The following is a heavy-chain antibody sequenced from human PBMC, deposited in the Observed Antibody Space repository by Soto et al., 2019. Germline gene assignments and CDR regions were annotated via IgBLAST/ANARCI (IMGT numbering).Heavy chain of an antibody. J-gene: IGHJ5*02. CDR2: IYYSGST. CDR3: ARHVWPRDRLFHP. CDR1: GDSIRSSSYY. D-gene: IGHD3-16*01. Sequence: SLTCTVSGDSIRSSSYYWGWIRQPPGKGLEWIGSIYYSGSTYYTPSLKSRVTMSVDTSKNQFSLKVNSVTAADTAVYYCARHVWPRDRLFHPWGQGILVTVSS. V-gene: IGHV4-39*01.